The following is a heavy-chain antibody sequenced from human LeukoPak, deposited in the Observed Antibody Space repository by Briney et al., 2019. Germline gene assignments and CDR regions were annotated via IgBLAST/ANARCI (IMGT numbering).Heavy chain of an antibody. V-gene: IGHV3-7*01. CDR3: ARDRDDGGFEY. Sequence: GGSLRLSCEASGFTFSNYWMSRVRHAPEKGLEWVANIKPDGSVKQYVDSMKGRFTISRDNAKNSLYLQMNSLGAEDTAVYYCARDRDDGGFEYWGQGTLVTVSS. CDR2: IKPDGSVK. J-gene: IGHJ4*02. CDR1: GFTFSNYW. D-gene: IGHD4-23*01.